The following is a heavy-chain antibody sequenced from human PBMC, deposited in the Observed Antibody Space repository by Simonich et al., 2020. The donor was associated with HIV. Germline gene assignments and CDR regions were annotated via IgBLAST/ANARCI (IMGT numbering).Heavy chain of an antibody. V-gene: IGHV3-9*01. CDR2: ISWKRVSI. D-gene: IGHD6-13*01. CDR1: GLPVVEYA. Sequence: EVQLVEYGGGLVQPGRSLRLSCAAAGLPVVEYAMHWFRHTPGQCLDGVPGISWKRVSIAYSDSVKVRFTSSRDNAKNSLYLQMNSLRPEDTALYYCARLTIAATGKGFDCWGQGTLVTVSS. CDR3: ARLTIAATGKGFDC. J-gene: IGHJ4*02.